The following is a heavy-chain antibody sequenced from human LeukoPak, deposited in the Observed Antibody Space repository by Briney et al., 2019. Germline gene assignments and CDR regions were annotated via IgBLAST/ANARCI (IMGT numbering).Heavy chain of an antibody. CDR3: ARSPDCSGGSCYSYWFDP. J-gene: IGHJ5*02. CDR2: IYPGDSDT. CDR1: GYSFTSYW. D-gene: IGHD2-15*01. V-gene: IGHV5-51*01. Sequence: GESLKISCKGSGYSFTSYWIGWVRQMPGKGLEWMGIIYPGDSDTRYKPSFQGQVAISADKSISTAYLQWSSLRASDTAMYYCARSPDCSGGSCYSYWFDPWGQGTLVTVSS.